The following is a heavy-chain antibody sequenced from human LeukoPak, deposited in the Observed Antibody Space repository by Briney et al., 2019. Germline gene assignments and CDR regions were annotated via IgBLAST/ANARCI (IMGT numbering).Heavy chain of an antibody. D-gene: IGHD3-22*01. CDR3: AKDKNYYDSGGYYYNLDF. V-gene: IGHV3-23*01. Sequence: PGGSLRLSCAASGFTFSSYAMSWVRQAPGKGLEWVSAISGSGGSTYYADSVKGRFTISRDNSKNTLYLQMNSLRAEDTAVYYCAKDKNYYDSGGYYYNLDFWGQGTLVTVSS. J-gene: IGHJ4*02. CDR2: ISGSGGST. CDR1: GFTFSSYA.